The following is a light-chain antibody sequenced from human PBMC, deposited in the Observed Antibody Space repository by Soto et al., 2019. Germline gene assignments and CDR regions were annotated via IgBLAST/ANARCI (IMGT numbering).Light chain of an antibody. V-gene: IGKV3-20*01. CDR3: QQYSSLPHT. CDR1: QSVTNSF. J-gene: IGKJ2*01. CDR2: GIY. Sequence: ENVLTQSPGTLSLSPGERATLSCRASQSVTNSFFAWYQQKPGQAPRLLIYGIYSKATGIPDRFSGSGSGTDFTLTNSRLEPEDFVVYYCQQYSSLPHTFGQGTKLEVK.